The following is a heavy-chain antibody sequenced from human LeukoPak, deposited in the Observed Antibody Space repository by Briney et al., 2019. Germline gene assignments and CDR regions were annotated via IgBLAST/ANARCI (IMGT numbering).Heavy chain of an antibody. CDR3: AKLSIVYDFWSGEKYYFDY. CDR2: ISGSGGST. V-gene: IGHV3-23*01. CDR1: GFTFSSYA. Sequence: GGSLRLSCAASGFTFSSYAMSWVRQAPGKGLEWVSAISGSGGSTYYADSVKGRFTIARDNSKNILYVQMNSLRAEDTAVYYCAKLSIVYDFWSGEKYYFDYWGQGTLATVSS. J-gene: IGHJ4*02. D-gene: IGHD3-3*01.